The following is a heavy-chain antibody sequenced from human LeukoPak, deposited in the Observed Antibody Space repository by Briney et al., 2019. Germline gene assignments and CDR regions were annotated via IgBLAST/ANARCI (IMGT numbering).Heavy chain of an antibody. CDR2: ISGSGGST. CDR1: GFTFSSYA. Sequence: PGGSLRLSCAASGFTFSSYAMSWVRQAPGKGLEWVSAISGSGGSTYYADSVKGRFTISRDNSKNTLYVQMNSLRAEDTAVYYCAKVFWSGYYRDYYYYMDVWGKGTTVTVSS. J-gene: IGHJ6*03. D-gene: IGHD3-3*01. CDR3: AKVFWSGYYRDYYYYMDV. V-gene: IGHV3-23*01.